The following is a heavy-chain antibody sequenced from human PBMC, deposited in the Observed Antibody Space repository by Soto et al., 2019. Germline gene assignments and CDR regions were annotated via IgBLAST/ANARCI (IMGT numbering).Heavy chain of an antibody. CDR1: DGSISSYD. J-gene: IGHJ4*02. D-gene: IGHD3-3*01. V-gene: IGHV4-59*01. CDR3: ARVLRTDFWSGYYERYFDY. Sequence: SETPSLTCTVPDGSISSYDWSWIRQPPGKGLEWIGYIYYSGSTNYNPSLKSRVTISVDTSKNQFSLKLSSVTAADTAVYYCARVLRTDFWSGYYERYFDYWGQGTLVTVSS. CDR2: IYYSGST.